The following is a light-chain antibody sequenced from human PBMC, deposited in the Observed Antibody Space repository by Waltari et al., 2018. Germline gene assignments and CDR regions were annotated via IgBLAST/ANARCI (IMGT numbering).Light chain of an antibody. CDR2: ENN. J-gene: IGLJ2*01. CDR1: GSNIASNS. CDR3: GAWDSSLSSVV. Sequence: QSVLTQPPSVSAAPGQRVTITCSGGGSNIASNSVSWFRQLPGTAPRLLIYENNKRPSGIPGRFSASRSVTSATLGITGLQTGDEGDYYCGAWDSSLSSVVFGGGTRLTVL. V-gene: IGLV1-51*01.